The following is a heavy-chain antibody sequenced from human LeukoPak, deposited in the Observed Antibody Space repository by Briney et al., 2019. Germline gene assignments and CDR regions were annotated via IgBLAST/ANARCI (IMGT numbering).Heavy chain of an antibody. Sequence: GGSLRLSCATSGFTFDDYAMHWVRQAPGKGLEWVSGINWNSGSIDYADSVKGRFTISRNNAKNSLYLQMNSLRAEDTAVYYCARVRGYSYGFSYYMDVWGKGTTVTVSS. CDR1: GFTFDDYA. CDR3: ARVRGYSYGFSYYMDV. CDR2: INWNSGSI. V-gene: IGHV3-9*01. D-gene: IGHD5-18*01. J-gene: IGHJ6*03.